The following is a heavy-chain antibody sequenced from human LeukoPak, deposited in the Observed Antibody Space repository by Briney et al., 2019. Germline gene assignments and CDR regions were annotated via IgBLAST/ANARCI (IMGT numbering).Heavy chain of an antibody. CDR3: RMGAYYFDY. V-gene: IGHV3-74*01. Sequence: GGSLRLSCAASGFTFSSYWMHWVRQAPGKGLVWVSRINSDGSSTSYADSVKGRFTISRDNAKNTLYPQTNSLRAEDTAVYYCRMGAYYFDYWGQGTLVTVSS. D-gene: IGHD1-26*01. J-gene: IGHJ4*02. CDR1: GFTFSSYW. CDR2: INSDGSST.